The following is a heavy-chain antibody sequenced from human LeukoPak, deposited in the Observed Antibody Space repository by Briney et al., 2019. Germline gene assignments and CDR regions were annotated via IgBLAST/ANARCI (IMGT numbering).Heavy chain of an antibody. J-gene: IGHJ5*02. D-gene: IGHD2-2*01. CDR2: ISSSSSYI. CDR1: GFIFSNYW. V-gene: IGHV3-21*01. CDR3: ARDVRYCSSTSCPVT. Sequence: GGSLRLSSAASGFIFSNYWMNWVRQAPGKGLEWVSSISSSSSYIYYADSVKGRFTISRDNAKNPLYLQMNSLRAEDTAVYYCARDVRYCSSTSCPVTWGQGTLVTVSP.